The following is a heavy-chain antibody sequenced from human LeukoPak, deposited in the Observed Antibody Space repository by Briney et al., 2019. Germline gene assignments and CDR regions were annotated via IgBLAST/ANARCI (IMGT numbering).Heavy chain of an antibody. Sequence: PGRSLRLSCAASGYIFSSYGMHWVRQAPGKGLEWVAVIWYDGSNKYYADSVKGRFTISRDNSKNTLYLQMNSLRAEDTAVYYCARDSPGGGTYGMDVWGQGTTVTVSS. D-gene: IGHD2-15*01. CDR1: GYIFSSYG. J-gene: IGHJ6*02. V-gene: IGHV3-33*01. CDR3: ARDSPGGGTYGMDV. CDR2: IWYDGSNK.